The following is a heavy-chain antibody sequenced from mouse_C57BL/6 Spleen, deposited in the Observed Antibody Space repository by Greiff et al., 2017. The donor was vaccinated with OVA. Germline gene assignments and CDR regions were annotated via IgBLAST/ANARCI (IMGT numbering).Heavy chain of an antibody. Sequence: EVHLVESEGGLVQPGSSMKLSCTASGFTFSDYYMAWVRQVPEKGLEWVANINYDGSSTYYLDSLKSRFIISRDNAKNILYLQMSSLKSEDTATYYCARGALYGNYDAWFAYWGQGTLVTVSA. CDR1: GFTFSDYY. CDR3: ARGALYGNYDAWFAY. V-gene: IGHV5-16*01. D-gene: IGHD2-1*01. CDR2: INYDGSST. J-gene: IGHJ3*01.